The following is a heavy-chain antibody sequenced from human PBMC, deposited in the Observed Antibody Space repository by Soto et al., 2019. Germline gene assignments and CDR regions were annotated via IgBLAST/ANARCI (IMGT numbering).Heavy chain of an antibody. CDR1: GFTFSSYA. Sequence: PGGSLRLSCAASGFTFSSYAMSWVRQAPGKGLEWVSAISGSGGSTYYADSVKGRFTISRDNSKNTLYLQMNSLRAEDTAVYYCAKSTSGSGSYPIWGLVYGMDVWGQGTTVTVSS. CDR3: AKSTSGSGSYPIWGLVYGMDV. CDR2: ISGSGGST. J-gene: IGHJ6*02. V-gene: IGHV3-23*01. D-gene: IGHD3-10*01.